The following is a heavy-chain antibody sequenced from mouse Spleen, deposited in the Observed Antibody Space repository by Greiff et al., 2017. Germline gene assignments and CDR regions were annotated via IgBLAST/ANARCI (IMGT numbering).Heavy chain of an antibody. CDR3: TRDDGYYVSFAY. CDR2: IRLKSNNYAT. Sequence: DVQLVESGGGLVQPGGSMKLSCVASGFTFSNYWMNWVRQSPEKGLEWVAEIRLKSNNYATHYAESVKGRFTISRDDSKSSVYLQMNNLRAEDTGIYYCTRDDGYYVSFAYWGQGTLVTVSA. CDR1: GFTFSNYW. D-gene: IGHD2-3*01. J-gene: IGHJ3*01. V-gene: IGHV6-6*02.